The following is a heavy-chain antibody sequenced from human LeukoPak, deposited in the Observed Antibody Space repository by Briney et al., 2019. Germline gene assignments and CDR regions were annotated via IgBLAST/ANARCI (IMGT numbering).Heavy chain of an antibody. CDR1: GFTFSSYA. J-gene: IGHJ4*02. CDR2: ISSSSNTI. Sequence: GGSLRLSCAASGFTFSSYAMNWARQAPGKGLEWVSYISSSSNTIYYADSVKGRFTISRDNAKSSLYLQMNSLRDEDTAVFYCARAVADCSGTSCLYYFDYWGQGTLVTVSS. CDR3: ARAVADCSGTSCLYYFDY. D-gene: IGHD2-2*01. V-gene: IGHV3-48*02.